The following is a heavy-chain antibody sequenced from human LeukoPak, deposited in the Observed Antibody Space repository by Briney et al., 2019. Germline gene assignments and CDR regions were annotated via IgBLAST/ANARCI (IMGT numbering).Heavy chain of an antibody. CDR3: ARGRGLPGPLDY. J-gene: IGHJ4*02. CDR1: GFTFSSYG. V-gene: IGHV3-30*02. D-gene: IGHD3-10*01. CDR2: IRYDGSNK. Sequence: GGSLRLSCAASGFTFSSYGMHWVRQAPGKGLEWVAFIRYDGSNKYYADSVKGRFTISRDNAKNSLYLQMNSLRAEDTAVYYCARGRGLPGPLDYWGQGTLVTVSS.